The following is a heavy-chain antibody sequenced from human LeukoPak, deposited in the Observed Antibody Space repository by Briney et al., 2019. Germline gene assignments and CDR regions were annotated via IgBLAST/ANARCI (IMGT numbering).Heavy chain of an antibody. D-gene: IGHD6-19*01. CDR2: ISGSGAST. V-gene: IGHV3-23*01. CDR1: GFTLSTNA. J-gene: IGHJ4*02. CDR3: AKDSWVYQYYFDY. Sequence: GGSLRLSCLTSGFTLSTNAMSCVRQAPGKGLEWISGISGSGASTYYADSVKGRFTISRDDSRNTLYLQMNSLRGDDTAVYYCAKDSWVYQYYFDYWGQGTLVTVSS.